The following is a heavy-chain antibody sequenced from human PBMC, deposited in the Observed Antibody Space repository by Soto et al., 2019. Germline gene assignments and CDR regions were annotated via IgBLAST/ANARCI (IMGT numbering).Heavy chain of an antibody. Sequence: GGSLRLSCVASGFTFSSYAMHWVRQTPGKGLEWVAVISYDGANQYYADSVKGRFTISRDTSKNTLYLQMNSLRAEDTAVYYCARGDNFYDSSGYYYWGQGTLVTVSS. J-gene: IGHJ4*02. CDR1: GFTFSSYA. V-gene: IGHV3-30-3*01. D-gene: IGHD3-22*01. CDR2: ISYDGANQ. CDR3: ARGDNFYDSSGYYY.